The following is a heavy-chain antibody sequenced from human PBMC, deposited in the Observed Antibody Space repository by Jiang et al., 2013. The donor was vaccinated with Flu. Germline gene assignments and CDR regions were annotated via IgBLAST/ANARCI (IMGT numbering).Heavy chain of an antibody. CDR2: MSKSGST. CDR3: ATHDCSGGSCYKFDY. D-gene: IGHD2-15*01. J-gene: IGHJ4*02. V-gene: IGHV4-59*08. Sequence: GLVKPSETLSLICTVSGDSISTYYWSWIRQPPGKGLEWIGSMSKSGSTNYSPSLRSRVTISVDTSKNQFSLKLRSVTAADTAVYYCATHDCSGGSCYKFDYWGQGTLVTVSS. CDR1: GDSISTYY.